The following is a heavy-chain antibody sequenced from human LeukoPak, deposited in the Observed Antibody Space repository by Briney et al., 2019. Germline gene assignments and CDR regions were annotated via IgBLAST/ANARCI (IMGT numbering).Heavy chain of an antibody. CDR1: GIPFSDYY. D-gene: IGHD6-13*01. J-gene: IGHJ4*02. Sequence: KPGGPLRLSCVVSGIPFSDYYMNWIRLAPGKGLEWISYISASSSYTDYADSVKGRFTISRDNAKNTLYLQMNSLGVEDTAVYYCAAGTAADFWGQGTLVSVSS. V-gene: IGHV3-11*03. CDR2: ISASSSYT. CDR3: AAGTAADF.